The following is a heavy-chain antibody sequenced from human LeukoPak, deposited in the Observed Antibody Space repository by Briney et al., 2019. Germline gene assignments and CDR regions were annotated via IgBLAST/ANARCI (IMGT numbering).Heavy chain of an antibody. V-gene: IGHV3-66*01. Sequence: GSLRLSCAASGFTVSSNYMSWVRQAPGKGLEWVSVIYSGGSTYYADSVKGRFTISRDNSKNTLYLQMNSLRAEDTAVYYCARDRRGYSGYEDAFDIWGQGTMVTVSS. D-gene: IGHD5-12*01. CDR1: GFTVSSNY. J-gene: IGHJ3*02. CDR3: ARDRRGYSGYEDAFDI. CDR2: IYSGGST.